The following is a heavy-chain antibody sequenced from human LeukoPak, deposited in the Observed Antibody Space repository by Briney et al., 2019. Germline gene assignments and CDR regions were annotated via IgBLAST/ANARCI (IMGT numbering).Heavy chain of an antibody. CDR1: GYTFTSYG. D-gene: IGHD3-10*01. Sequence: ASVNVSCKASGYTFTSYGISWVRQAPGQGLEWMGWISAYNGNTNYAQKLQGRVTMTTDTSTSTAYMELRSLRSDDTAVYYCARSRITMVRGAPYSDYWGQGTLVTVSS. CDR3: ARSRITMVRGAPYSDY. V-gene: IGHV1-18*01. J-gene: IGHJ4*02. CDR2: ISAYNGNT.